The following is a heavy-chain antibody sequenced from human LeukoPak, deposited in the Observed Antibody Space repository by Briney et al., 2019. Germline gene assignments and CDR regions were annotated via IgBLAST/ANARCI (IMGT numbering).Heavy chain of an antibody. Sequence: GGSLRLSCAASGFTFSSYGMHWVRQSPGKGLEWVAFTRYDGGNKFYAESVRGRFTISRDNSKNTLYLQMNSPRAEDTAVYYCANDGVRFLVVYYYYMDVWGKGTTVAVSS. J-gene: IGHJ6*03. CDR1: GFTFSSYG. CDR3: ANDGVRFLVVYYYYMDV. V-gene: IGHV3-30*02. CDR2: TRYDGGNK. D-gene: IGHD3-3*01.